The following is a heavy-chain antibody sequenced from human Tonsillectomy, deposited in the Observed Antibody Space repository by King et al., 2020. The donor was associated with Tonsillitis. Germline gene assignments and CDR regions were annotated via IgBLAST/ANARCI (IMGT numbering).Heavy chain of an antibody. CDR1: GFRFRTHT. CDR2: IGYHGEGT. CDR3: VKDLSETYSFDY. J-gene: IGHJ4*02. Sequence: VQLVESGGGLVQPGGSLRLSCSASGFRFRTHTMHWVRQAPGKGLEYVSFIGYHGEGTFYADSVKDRLTISSDDSKSTLYVQMSGLGVEDTAVYYCVKDLSETYSFDYWGPGTLVSVSS. D-gene: IGHD1-26*01. V-gene: IGHV3-64*05.